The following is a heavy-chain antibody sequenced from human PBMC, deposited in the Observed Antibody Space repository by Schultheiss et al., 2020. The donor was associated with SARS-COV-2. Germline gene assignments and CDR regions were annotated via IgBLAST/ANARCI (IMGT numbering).Heavy chain of an antibody. CDR2: IYSGGST. Sequence: GESLKISCAASGFTVSSNYMSWVRQAPGKGLEWVLVIYSGGSTYYADSVKGRFTISRDNSKNTLYLQMNSLRAEDTALYYCASGKSSTSSFDYWGQGTLVTVSS. CDR3: ASGKSSTSSFDY. CDR1: GFTVSSNY. V-gene: IGHV3-66*01. J-gene: IGHJ4*02. D-gene: IGHD2-2*01.